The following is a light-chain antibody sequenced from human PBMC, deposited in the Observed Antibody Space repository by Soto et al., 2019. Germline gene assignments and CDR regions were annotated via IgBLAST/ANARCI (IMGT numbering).Light chain of an antibody. J-gene: IGKJ1*01. Sequence: DIQMTQSPSTLSASVGDSVTITCRASQSISNWLAWYQQKPGKAPKLLIYKASSLESGVPSRFSGSGSGTEFTLTISSLQPDDFATYYCQQYNSYLWTFGQGTKVEIK. CDR1: QSISNW. CDR2: KAS. V-gene: IGKV1-5*03. CDR3: QQYNSYLWT.